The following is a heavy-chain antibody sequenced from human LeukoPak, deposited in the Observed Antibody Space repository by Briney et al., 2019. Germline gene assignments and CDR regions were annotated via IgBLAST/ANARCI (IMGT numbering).Heavy chain of an antibody. D-gene: IGHD4-17*01. J-gene: IGHJ4*02. Sequence: SETLSLTCTVSGGSINNYYWSWIRQSAGKGLEWIGRIYTSGSTNYNPSLKSRVTMSVDTSKNQFSLKLSSVTAADTAVYYCARDPFYGGNLYYFDYWGQGTLVTVSS. CDR3: ARDPFYGGNLYYFDY. V-gene: IGHV4-4*07. CDR1: GGSINNYY. CDR2: IYTSGST.